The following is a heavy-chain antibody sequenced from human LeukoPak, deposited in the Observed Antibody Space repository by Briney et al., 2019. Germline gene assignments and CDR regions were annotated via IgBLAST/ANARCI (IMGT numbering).Heavy chain of an antibody. D-gene: IGHD2-21*01. V-gene: IGHV3-7*01. J-gene: IGHJ6*03. CDR3: AREAYCGGPSCFAVNDMGV. CDR2: IKGDGSET. Sequence: GGSLRLSCVASGSGFTFSEYWMGWVRQAPGERLEWVANIKGDGSETYYVDSVKGRFSVSRDNSKNSVYLQMNSLRGDDTALYRCAREAYCGGPSCFAVNDMGVWCKGTTVTVSS. CDR1: GSGFTFSEYW.